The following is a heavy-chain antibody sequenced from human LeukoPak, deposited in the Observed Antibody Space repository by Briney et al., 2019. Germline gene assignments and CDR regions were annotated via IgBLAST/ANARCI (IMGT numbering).Heavy chain of an antibody. CDR3: ARETSNFDY. V-gene: IGHV6-1*01. CDR1: GDSVSSNSAA. D-gene: IGHD2/OR15-2a*01. Sequence: SQTLSLTCAISGDSVSSNSAAWHWIRQSPSGGLEWLGRTYYRSKWYNDFAVSVKSRLTINPDTSKNQFSLQLNSVTPEDTAVYYCARETSNFDYWGQGTLVTVSS. CDR2: TYYRSKWYN. J-gene: IGHJ4*02.